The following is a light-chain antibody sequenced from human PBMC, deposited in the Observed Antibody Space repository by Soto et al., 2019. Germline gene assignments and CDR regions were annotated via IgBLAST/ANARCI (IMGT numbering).Light chain of an antibody. V-gene: IGLV2-11*01. CDR1: SSDVGGYNY. Sequence: QSALTQPRSVSESPGQSVTISCTGTSSDVGGYNYVSWYQQHPGKAPKLMIYDVTKRPSGVPDRFSGSKSGNTASLTISGLQAEDEADYYCCSNAGSYTRVFGGGTKLTVL. CDR3: CSNAGSYTRV. J-gene: IGLJ3*02. CDR2: DVT.